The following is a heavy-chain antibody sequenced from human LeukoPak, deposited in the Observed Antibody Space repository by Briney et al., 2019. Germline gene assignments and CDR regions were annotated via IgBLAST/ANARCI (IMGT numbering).Heavy chain of an antibody. J-gene: IGHJ5*02. CDR3: ARDSGYDLNCFDP. Sequence: ASETLSLTCTVSGGSISSYYWSWIRQPAGKGLEWIGRIYTSGNTNYNPSLESRVTMSLDTSRNQFSLKLRSVTAAHTAVYYCARDSGYDLNCFDPWGQGTLVTVSS. D-gene: IGHD5-12*01. CDR2: IYTSGNT. CDR1: GGSISSYY. V-gene: IGHV4-4*07.